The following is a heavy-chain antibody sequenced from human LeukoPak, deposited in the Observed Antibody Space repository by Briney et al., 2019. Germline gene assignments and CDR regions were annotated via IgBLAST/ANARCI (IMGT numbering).Heavy chain of an antibody. D-gene: IGHD4-17*01. V-gene: IGHV1-2*02. CDR1: GYTFTGYY. J-gene: IGHJ5*02. CDR3: ARDRRRVTTGGNNWFDP. Sequence: ASVKVSRKASGYTFTGYYMHWVRQAPGQGLEWMGWINPNSGGTNYAQKFQGRVTMTRDTSISTAYMELSRLRSDDTAVYYCARDRRRVTTGGNNWFDPWGQGTLVTVSS. CDR2: INPNSGGT.